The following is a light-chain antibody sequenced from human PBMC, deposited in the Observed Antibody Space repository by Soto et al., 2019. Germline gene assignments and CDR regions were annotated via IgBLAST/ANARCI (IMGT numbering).Light chain of an antibody. Sequence: SYELTQPPSVSVAPGQTARITCGRSSIGSKSVHWYQQKPGQAPVLVVYDDSDRPSGIPERFSGSNSGTTATLAISRVEAGDEADYYCQVWDSASDHPYVVFGGGTKLTVL. CDR3: QVWDSASDHPYVV. CDR1: SIGSKS. J-gene: IGLJ2*01. CDR2: DDS. V-gene: IGLV3-21*02.